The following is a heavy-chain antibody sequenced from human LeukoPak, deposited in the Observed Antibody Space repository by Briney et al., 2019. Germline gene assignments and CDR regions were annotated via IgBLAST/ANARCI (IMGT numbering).Heavy chain of an antibody. CDR2: IGGSGGNI. V-gene: IGHV3-48*03. J-gene: IGHJ3*02. CDR1: GFTFSSYE. CDR3: AKTPDAVDI. Sequence: PGGSLRLSCAASGFTFSSYELNWVRQAPGKGLEWVSYIGGSGGNIYYADSVKGRFTISRDNAKNSLYLQMNSLRAEDTAVYYCAKTPDAVDIWGQGTMVTVSS.